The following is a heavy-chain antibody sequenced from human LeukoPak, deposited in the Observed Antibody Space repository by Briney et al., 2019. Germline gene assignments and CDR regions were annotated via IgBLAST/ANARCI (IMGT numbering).Heavy chain of an antibody. D-gene: IGHD2-15*01. CDR1: GGSISSYY. CDR3: ARGQYCSGGSCYDLDY. J-gene: IGHJ4*02. CDR2: IYYSGST. V-gene: IGHV4-59*01. Sequence: PSETLSLTCTVSGGSISSYYWSWIRQPPGKELEWIGYIYYSGSTNYNPSLKSRVTISVDTSKNQFSLKLSSVTAADTAVYYCARGQYCSGGSCYDLDYWGQGTLVTVSS.